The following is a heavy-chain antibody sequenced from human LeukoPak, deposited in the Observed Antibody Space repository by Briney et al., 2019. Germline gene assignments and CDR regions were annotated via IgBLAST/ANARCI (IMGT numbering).Heavy chain of an antibody. Sequence: ASVKVSCKASGYTFADYYIHWVRQAPGQGLEWMGWMDPKSGETNHAQRFQGRVIMTRDTSITTAYMELSRLRSDDTAVYYCALEVYYSDNSAFDYWGQGTLVTVSS. CDR1: GYTFADYY. J-gene: IGHJ4*01. CDR2: MDPKSGET. V-gene: IGHV1-2*02. D-gene: IGHD4-11*01. CDR3: ALEVYYSDNSAFDY.